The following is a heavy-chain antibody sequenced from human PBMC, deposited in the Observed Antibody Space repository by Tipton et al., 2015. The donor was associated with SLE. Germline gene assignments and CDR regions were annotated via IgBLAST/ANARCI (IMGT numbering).Heavy chain of an antibody. V-gene: IGHV4-34*01. Sequence: TLSLTCAVYGGSFSGYYWSWIRQPPGKGLEWIGEINHSGSTNYNPSLKSRVTISVDTSKNQFSLKLSSVTPEDTAVYYCARDCGDGTDYWGQGTLVTVSS. CDR2: INHSGST. D-gene: IGHD1-1*01. J-gene: IGHJ4*02. CDR3: ARDCGDGTDY. CDR1: GGSFSGYY.